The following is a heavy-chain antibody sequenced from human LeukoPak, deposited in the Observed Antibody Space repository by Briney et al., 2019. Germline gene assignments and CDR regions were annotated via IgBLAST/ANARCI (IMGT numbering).Heavy chain of an antibody. CDR3: AKDPYYDSSGYQLDY. CDR2: ISGSGGST. CDR1: GFTFSSYG. D-gene: IGHD3-22*01. J-gene: IGHJ4*02. Sequence: GGSLRLSCAASGFTFSSYGMSWVRQAPGKGLEWVSAISGSGGSTYYADSVKGRFTISRDNSKNTLYLQMNSLRAEDTAVYYCAKDPYYDSSGYQLDYWGQGTLVTVSS. V-gene: IGHV3-23*01.